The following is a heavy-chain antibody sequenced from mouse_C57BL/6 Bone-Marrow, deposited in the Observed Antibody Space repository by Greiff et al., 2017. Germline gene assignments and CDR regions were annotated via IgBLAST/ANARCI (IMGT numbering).Heavy chain of an antibody. D-gene: IGHD3-2*02. CDR3: ASGRGQLMLRFAY. J-gene: IGHJ3*01. CDR1: GYTFTSYT. Sequence: QVQLQQSGAELARPGASVKMSCKASGYTFTSYTMHWVKQRPGQGLEWIGYINPSSGNTKYNQKFKDKATLTADKSSSTAYMQLMSLTSEDSAVYYCASGRGQLMLRFAYGGQGTLVTVSA. V-gene: IGHV1-4*01. CDR2: INPSSGNT.